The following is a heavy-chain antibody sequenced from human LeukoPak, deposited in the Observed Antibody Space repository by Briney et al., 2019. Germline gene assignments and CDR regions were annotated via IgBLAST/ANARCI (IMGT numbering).Heavy chain of an antibody. J-gene: IGHJ4*02. V-gene: IGHV3-15*01. Sequence: PGGSLRLSCVASGFTFSNARMNWVRQAPGKGLEWVGRIKSKTDGGTTDYAAPVKGRFTISRDDSKTTLYLQMNSLKTEDTAVYYCTTRYCSGGRCDYWGQGTLVTVSS. D-gene: IGHD2-15*01. CDR3: TTRYCSGGRCDY. CDR2: IKSKTDGGTT. CDR1: GFTFSNAR.